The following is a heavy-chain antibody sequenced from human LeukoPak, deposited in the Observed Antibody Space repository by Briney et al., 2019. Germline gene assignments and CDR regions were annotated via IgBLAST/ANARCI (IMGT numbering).Heavy chain of an antibody. Sequence: ASVKVSCKASGGTFSSYAISWVRQAPGQGLEWMGGIIPIFGTANYAQKFQGRVTITADESTSTAYMELSSLRSEDTAVYYCARATRGSYDFDYWGQGTLVTVSS. CDR3: ARATRGSYDFDY. CDR1: GGTFSSYA. J-gene: IGHJ4*02. V-gene: IGHV1-69*13. D-gene: IGHD1-26*01. CDR2: IIPIFGTA.